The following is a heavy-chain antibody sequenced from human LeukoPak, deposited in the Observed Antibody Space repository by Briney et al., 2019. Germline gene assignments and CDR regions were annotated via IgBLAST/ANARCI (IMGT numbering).Heavy chain of an antibody. CDR3: ATSGGSSWDYYFDY. J-gene: IGHJ4*02. D-gene: IGHD6-13*01. CDR1: GGSISSHY. CDR2: IYYSGST. Sequence: SETLSLTCTVSGGSISSHYWSWIRQPPGKGLEWIGYIYYSGSTNYNPSLKSRVTISVDTSKNQFSLKLSSVTAADTAVYYGATSGGSSWDYYFDYWGQGTLVTVSS. V-gene: IGHV4-59*11.